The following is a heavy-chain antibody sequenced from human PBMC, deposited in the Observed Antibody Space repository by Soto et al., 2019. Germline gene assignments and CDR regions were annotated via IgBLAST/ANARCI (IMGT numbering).Heavy chain of an antibody. Sequence: ASETLSLTCAVSGDPISSSKWWTWVRQTPGKGLEWIGKIDQNGITNYNPSLGSRVTILKDNSKNQLSLKLTSVTAVDSAVYYCARLNRDYYYYGMDVWGQGATVTVSS. CDR2: IDQNGIT. J-gene: IGHJ6*02. CDR3: ARLNRDYYYYGMDV. V-gene: IGHV4-4*02. CDR1: GDPISSSKW.